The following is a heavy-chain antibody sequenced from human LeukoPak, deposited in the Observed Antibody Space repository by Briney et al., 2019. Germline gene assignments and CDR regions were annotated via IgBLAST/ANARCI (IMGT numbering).Heavy chain of an antibody. V-gene: IGHV3-23*01. CDR3: AKGGPVAADPRYFQH. D-gene: IGHD6-19*01. CDR2: SGGSSGSI. J-gene: IGHJ1*01. CDR1: GFIFSSHA. Sequence: GGSLRLSCAASGFIFSSHAMHWVRQAPGKGLEWVGVSGGSSGSIFYADSVSGRFSISRDNSKNTLYLQMSSLRAEDTAVYYCAKGGPVAADPRYFQHWGQGTLVTVSS.